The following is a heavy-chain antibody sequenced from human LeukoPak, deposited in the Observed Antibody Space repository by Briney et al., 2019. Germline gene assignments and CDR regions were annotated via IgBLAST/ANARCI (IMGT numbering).Heavy chain of an antibody. CDR3: AREESGGSCADY. CDR1: GFTFSSYA. Sequence: GGSLRLSCAASGFTFSSYAMSWVRQAPGKGLEWVSAISGSGGSTYYADSVKGRFTISRDNAKNSLYLQMNSLRAEDTAVYYCAREESGGSCADYWGQGTLVTVSS. CDR2: ISGSGGST. J-gene: IGHJ4*02. D-gene: IGHD2-15*01. V-gene: IGHV3-23*01.